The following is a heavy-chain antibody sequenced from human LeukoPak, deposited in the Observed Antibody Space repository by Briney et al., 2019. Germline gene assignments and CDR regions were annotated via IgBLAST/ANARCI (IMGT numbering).Heavy chain of an antibody. V-gene: IGHV4-38-2*01. CDR2: LYHGDSD. Sequence: SETLSLNCAVSAYSITNGYYWVWIRQPPRKGLEWIGTLYHGDSDYYNTALKSRVTMEVDTPKNHIALKISFVTAADTAVYYTARQHDSYSYYYIDVWGSGTTVTVSS. J-gene: IGHJ6*03. CDR3: ARQHDSYSYYYIDV. CDR1: AYSITNGYY.